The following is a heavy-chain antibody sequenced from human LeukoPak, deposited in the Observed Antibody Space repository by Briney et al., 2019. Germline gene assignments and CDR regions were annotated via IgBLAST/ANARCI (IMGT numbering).Heavy chain of an antibody. CDR3: AKGARSSGLFDY. CDR2: ISTFNGNT. D-gene: IGHD6-19*01. V-gene: IGHV1-18*01. CDR1: GYTFTNYG. J-gene: IGHJ4*02. Sequence: ASVKVSCKASGYTFTNYGTSWVRQAPGQGLEWMGWISTFNGNTNYAQKLQGKVTMTTDTSTTTAYMELRSLRSDDTAVYYCAKGARSSGLFDYWGQGTLVTASS.